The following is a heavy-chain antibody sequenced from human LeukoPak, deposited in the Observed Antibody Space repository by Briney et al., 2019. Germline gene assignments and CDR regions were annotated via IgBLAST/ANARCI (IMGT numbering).Heavy chain of an antibody. CDR3: TRDVSYSFDS. V-gene: IGHV3-74*01. Sequence: PGGSLRLSCAASGFTFSPYWMHWVRQAPGQGLVWVLRINTNGSSTNYANSVKGRFTNSRDNAKNTVYLQMNSLRAEDTAGYNCTRDVSYSFDSWGQGTLVTVSS. CDR2: INTNGSST. CDR1: GFTFSPYW. D-gene: IGHD2-21*01. J-gene: IGHJ4*02.